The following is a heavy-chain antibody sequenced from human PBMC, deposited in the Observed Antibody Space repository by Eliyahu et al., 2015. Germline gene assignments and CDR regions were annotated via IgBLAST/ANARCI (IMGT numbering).Heavy chain of an antibody. CDR3: ARGWSVKHWFDP. D-gene: IGHD2-15*01. Sequence: QVQLVQSGAEVKNPGASVKVSCKXSGYNFRDYHIYWVRQAPGQGPECMGRINPKSGATEYAATFQGRITLTSDTSTSTAHMELINLTSDDTAVYYCARGWSVKHWFDPWGQGSQVVVSS. J-gene: IGHJ5*02. CDR2: INPKSGAT. V-gene: IGHV1-2*02. CDR1: GYNFRDYH.